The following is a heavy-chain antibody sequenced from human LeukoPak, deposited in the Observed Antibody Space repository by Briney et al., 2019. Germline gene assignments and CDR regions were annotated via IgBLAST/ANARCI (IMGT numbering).Heavy chain of an antibody. CDR3: ARAGIYCSGGSCYSWFDP. Sequence: GGSPRLSCAASGFTFDDYGMSWVRQAPGKGLEWVSGINWNGGSTGYADSVKGRLTISRDNAKNSLYLQMNSLRAEDTALYYCARAGIYCSGGSCYSWFDPWGQGTLVTVSS. J-gene: IGHJ5*02. V-gene: IGHV3-20*04. D-gene: IGHD2-15*01. CDR2: INWNGGST. CDR1: GFTFDDYG.